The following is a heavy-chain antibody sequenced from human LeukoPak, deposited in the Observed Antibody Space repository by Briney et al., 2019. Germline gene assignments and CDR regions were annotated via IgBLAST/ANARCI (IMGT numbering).Heavy chain of an antibody. CDR3: ATYDSGWYLTY. Sequence: GGSLRLSCAASGFTFSRSSMNWVRQAPGKGLEWVSFIDRDSSMIYYADSVRGRFTVSRDNARNSLFLQMNSLRAEDTAVYFCATYDSGWYLTYWGQGTLVTVSS. CDR1: GFTFSRSS. D-gene: IGHD6-19*01. V-gene: IGHV3-48*01. J-gene: IGHJ4*02. CDR2: IDRDSSMI.